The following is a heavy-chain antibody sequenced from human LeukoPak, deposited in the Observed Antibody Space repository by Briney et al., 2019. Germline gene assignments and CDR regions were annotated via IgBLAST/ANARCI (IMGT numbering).Heavy chain of an antibody. Sequence: PGGSLRLSCAASGFTFSSYSMNWVRQAPGKGLEWVSYISSSSSTIYYADSVKGRFTISRDNAKNSLYLQMNSLRAEDTAVYYCATVGVATKYYFDYWGQGTLVTVSS. CDR2: ISSSSSTI. CDR1: GFTFSSYS. CDR3: ATVGVATKYYFDY. V-gene: IGHV3-48*04. D-gene: IGHD2-15*01. J-gene: IGHJ4*02.